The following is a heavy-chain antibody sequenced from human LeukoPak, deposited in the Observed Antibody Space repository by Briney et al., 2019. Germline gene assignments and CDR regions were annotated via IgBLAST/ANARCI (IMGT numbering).Heavy chain of an antibody. CDR2: IIPILGIA. CDR3: AIGVRWDIVATTLDY. J-gene: IGHJ4*02. Sequence: GASVKVSCKASGGTLSSYAISWVRQAPGRGLEWMGRIIPILGIANYAQKFQGRVTITADKSTSTAYMELSSLRSEDTAVYYCAIGVRWDIVATTLDYWGQGTLVTVSS. V-gene: IGHV1-69*04. D-gene: IGHD5-12*01. CDR1: GGTLSSYA.